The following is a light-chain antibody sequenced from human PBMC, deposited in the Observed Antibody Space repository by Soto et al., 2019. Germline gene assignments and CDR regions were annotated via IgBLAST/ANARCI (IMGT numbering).Light chain of an antibody. J-gene: IGLJ1*01. V-gene: IGLV2-11*01. CDR1: SSDVVGYTY. Sequence: QSALTQPRSVSGSPGQSVTISCTGTSSDVVGYTYVSLYLLHPGKAPKLLIYDVSKRPSGVPDRFSGSRSGNTASLTISGLQAEDEADYYCCSYAGTYVFGTGTKLTVL. CDR3: CSYAGTYV. CDR2: DVS.